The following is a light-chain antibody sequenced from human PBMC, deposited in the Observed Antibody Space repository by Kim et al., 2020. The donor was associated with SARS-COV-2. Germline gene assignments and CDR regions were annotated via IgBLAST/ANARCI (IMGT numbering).Light chain of an antibody. Sequence: QSVLTQPPSASGTPGQRVTISCSGSSSNIGSNTVNWYQQLLGTAPKLLIYSNNQRPSGVPDRFSGSKSGTSASLAISGLQSEDGADYYCAAWDDSLNGPLFGGGTKLTVL. CDR1: SSNIGSNT. J-gene: IGLJ2*01. CDR3: AAWDDSLNGPL. CDR2: SNN. V-gene: IGLV1-44*01.